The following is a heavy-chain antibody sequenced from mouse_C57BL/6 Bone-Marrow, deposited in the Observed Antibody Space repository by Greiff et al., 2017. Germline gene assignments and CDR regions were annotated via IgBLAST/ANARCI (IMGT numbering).Heavy chain of an antibody. D-gene: IGHD2-4*01. V-gene: IGHV5-2*01. CDR1: EYAFPSHD. Sequence: EVQVVESGGGLVQPGESLKLSCESTEYAFPSHDMSWVRKTPEKRLELVAAINSDGGSTYYPDTMERRFIISRDNTKKTLYLQMSSLRSEDTALYYCASPTMITTGDAIDYWGQGTSVTVSS. J-gene: IGHJ4*01. CDR3: ASPTMITTGDAIDY. CDR2: INSDGGST.